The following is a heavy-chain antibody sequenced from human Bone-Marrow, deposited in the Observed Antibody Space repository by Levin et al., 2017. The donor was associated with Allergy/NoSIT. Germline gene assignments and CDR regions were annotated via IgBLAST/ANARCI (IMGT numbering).Heavy chain of an antibody. CDR2: ISYDGSNK. D-gene: IGHD5-18*01. CDR1: GFTFSSFA. V-gene: IGHV3-30-3*01. Sequence: GSLRLSCAASGFTFSSFAMHWVRQAPGKGLDWVALISYDGSNKYYADSVKGRFTISRDNSKNTLYLQMDSLRPEDTAVYYCASSPAIQLWFAFYWGQGTRVTVSS. J-gene: IGHJ4*02. CDR3: ASSPAIQLWFAFY.